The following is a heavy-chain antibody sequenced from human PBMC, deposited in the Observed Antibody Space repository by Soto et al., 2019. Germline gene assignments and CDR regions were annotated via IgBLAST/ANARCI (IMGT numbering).Heavy chain of an antibody. J-gene: IGHJ4*02. CDR1: GFTFTNYG. CDR3: AKDLGHYGAASYPYF. Sequence: QVQLVESGGGVVQPGRSLRLSCAASGFTFTNYGMHWVRHTPGKGLEWLAVISYDGSHNLHADSVKGRFTISRDNSKNTVSLQMNSLRPEDTAVYYCAKDLGHYGAASYPYFWGQGTLVTVSS. V-gene: IGHV3-30*18. D-gene: IGHD3-10*01. CDR2: ISYDGSHN.